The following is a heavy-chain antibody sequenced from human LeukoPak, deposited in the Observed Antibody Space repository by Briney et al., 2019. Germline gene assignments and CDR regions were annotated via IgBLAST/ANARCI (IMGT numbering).Heavy chain of an antibody. CDR2: IIPIFGTA. V-gene: IGHV1-69*01. J-gene: IGHJ3*02. D-gene: IGHD3-22*01. Sequence: ASVKVSCKASGGTFSSYAISWVRQAPGQGLEWMGGIIPIFGTANYAQKFQGRVTITADESTSTAYMELSSLRSEDTAVYYCAIRAHVVSTGAFDIWGHGTMVTVSS. CDR3: AIRAHVVSTGAFDI. CDR1: GGTFSSYA.